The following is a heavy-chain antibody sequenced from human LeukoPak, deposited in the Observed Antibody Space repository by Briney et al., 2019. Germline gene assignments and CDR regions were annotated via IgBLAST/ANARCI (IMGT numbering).Heavy chain of an antibody. V-gene: IGHV3-33*01. Sequence: PGRSLRLFCAASGFTFSSYGMHWVRQAPGKGLEWVAVIWYDGSNKYYADSVKGRFTISRDNSKNTLYLQMNSLRAEDTAVYYCARAGSGWYLGYYYYYYGMDVWGQGTTVTVSS. CDR1: GFTFSSYG. CDR3: ARAGSGWYLGYYYYYYGMDV. CDR2: IWYDGSNK. J-gene: IGHJ6*02. D-gene: IGHD6-19*01.